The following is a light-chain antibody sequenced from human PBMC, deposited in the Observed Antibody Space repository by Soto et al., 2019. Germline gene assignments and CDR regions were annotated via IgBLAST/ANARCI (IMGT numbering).Light chain of an antibody. J-gene: IGLJ1*01. CDR3: CSYAGSYTFV. CDR2: DVT. CDR1: SSDICGFNY. V-gene: IGLV2-11*01. Sequence: QSVLTQPRSVSGSPGQSVTISCTGTSSDICGFNYVSWYQQHPGKVPKLMIYDVTKRPSGVPDRFSASKSGNTASLTISGLQAEDEADYYCCSYAGSYTFVFGPGTKVTVL.